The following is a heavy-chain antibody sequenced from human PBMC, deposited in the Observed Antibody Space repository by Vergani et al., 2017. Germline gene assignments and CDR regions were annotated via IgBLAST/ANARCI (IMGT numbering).Heavy chain of an antibody. V-gene: IGHV3-43D*04. CDR1: GFTFDVYA. J-gene: IGHJ6*03. CDR3: AKGGRFLEWLLYYYYYMDV. Sequence: EVQLVESGGVVVQPGGSLRLSCAASGFTFDVYAMHWVRQAPGKGLEWVSLISWDGGSTYYADSVKGRFTISRDNSKNSLYLQMNSLRAEDTALYYCAKGGRFLEWLLYYYYYMDVWGKGTTVTVSS. CDR2: ISWDGGST. D-gene: IGHD3-3*01.